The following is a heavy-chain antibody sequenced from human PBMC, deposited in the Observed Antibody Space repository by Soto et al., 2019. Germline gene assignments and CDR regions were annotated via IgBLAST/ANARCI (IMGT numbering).Heavy chain of an antibody. CDR3: ARCSGWYGQCYFDC. CDR2: IYSDGRT. Sequence: VQLVETGGGLIQPGGSLRLSCAASGFIVSSSYMSWVRQAPGKGLEWVSVIYSDGRTYYADSVKGRFTISRDNSKITLYLQMNSLSAEDTAVYYCARCSGWYGQCYFDCWGQGTLVTVSS. J-gene: IGHJ4*02. V-gene: IGHV3-53*02. CDR1: GFIVSSSY. D-gene: IGHD6-13*01.